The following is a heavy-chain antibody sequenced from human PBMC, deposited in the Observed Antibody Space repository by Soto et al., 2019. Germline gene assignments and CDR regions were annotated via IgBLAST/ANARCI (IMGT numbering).Heavy chain of an antibody. J-gene: IGHJ4*02. D-gene: IGHD2-15*01. CDR1: GGTFSSDA. V-gene: IGHV1-69*01. CDR3: ARVESVARPLPFDY. CDR2: IIPIFGTA. Sequence: QVQLVQSGAEVKKPGSSVKVSCKASGGTFSSDAISWGRQAPGQGLEWMGGIIPIFGTANYAQKFQGRVTITADDSTSTAYMELRSLGSEDTAVYYCARVESVARPLPFDYWGQGTLVTVSS.